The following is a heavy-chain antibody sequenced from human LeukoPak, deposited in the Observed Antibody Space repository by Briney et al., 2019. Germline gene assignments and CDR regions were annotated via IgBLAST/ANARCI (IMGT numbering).Heavy chain of an antibody. Sequence: GGSLRLSCAASGFTVSSYSMNWVRQAPGKGLEWVSSISSSSSYIYYADSVKGRFTISRDNAKNSLYPQMNSLRAEDTAVYYCARASHVDTARVGYWGQGTLVTVSS. CDR1: GFTVSSYS. J-gene: IGHJ4*02. D-gene: IGHD5-18*01. CDR3: ARASHVDTARVGY. V-gene: IGHV3-21*01. CDR2: ISSSSSYI.